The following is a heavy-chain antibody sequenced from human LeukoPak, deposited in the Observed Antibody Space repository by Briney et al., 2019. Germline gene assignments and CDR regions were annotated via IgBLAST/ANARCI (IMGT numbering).Heavy chain of an antibody. CDR1: GYSISSGYY. V-gene: IGHV4-38-2*01. D-gene: IGHD4-17*01. CDR2: IYHSGST. Sequence: LPGTLSLTCAVSGYSISSGYYWGWIRQPPGKGLEWIGSIYHSGSTYYNPSLKSRVTISVDTSKNQFSLKLSSVTAADTAVYYCATHDYGDHGLGYWGRGTLVTVSS. CDR3: ATHDYGDHGLGY. J-gene: IGHJ4*02.